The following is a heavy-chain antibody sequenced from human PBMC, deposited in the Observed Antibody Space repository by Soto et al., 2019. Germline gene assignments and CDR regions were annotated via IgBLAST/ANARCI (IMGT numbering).Heavy chain of an antibody. J-gene: IGHJ6*02. CDR1: GFTFSNAW. D-gene: IGHD3-9*01. CDR3: TTDIQGLRDYDWPFYSAGMDV. CDR2: IKSKTDGGTT. V-gene: IGHV3-15*01. Sequence: GGSLRLSCAASGFTFSNAWMSWVRQAPGKGLEWVGRIKSKTDGGTTDYAAPVKGRFTISRDDSKNTLYLQMNSLKTEDTAVYYCTTDIQGLRDYDWPFYSAGMDVWGQGTTPTVSS.